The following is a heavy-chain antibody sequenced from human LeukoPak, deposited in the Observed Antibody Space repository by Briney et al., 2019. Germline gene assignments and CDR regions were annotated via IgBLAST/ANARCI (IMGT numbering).Heavy chain of an antibody. CDR2: ISGSGGST. J-gene: IGHJ4*02. Sequence: PGESLRLSCAASGFTFSSYAMSWVRQAPGKGLEWVSAISGSGGSTYYADSVKGRFTISRDNSKNTLYLQMNSLRAEDTAVYYCARGYGGNSLGPFFDYWGQGTLVTVSS. CDR1: GFTFSSYA. V-gene: IGHV3-23*01. D-gene: IGHD4-23*01. CDR3: ARGYGGNSLGPFFDY.